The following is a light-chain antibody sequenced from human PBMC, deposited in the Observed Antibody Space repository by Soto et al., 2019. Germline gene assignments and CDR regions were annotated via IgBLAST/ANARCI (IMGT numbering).Light chain of an antibody. V-gene: IGKV1-5*03. CDR2: KAC. J-gene: IGKJ1*01. Sequence: DIQMTQSPSSLSASVGDRVTVTCRTSQNLYNYLNCYQQKPGEAPKLLIYKACSLESGVPSRFSGSGSGTDFTLTINRLQPDDFATYYCQHYNSFPWTFGQGTKVDIK. CDR1: QNLYNY. CDR3: QHYNSFPWT.